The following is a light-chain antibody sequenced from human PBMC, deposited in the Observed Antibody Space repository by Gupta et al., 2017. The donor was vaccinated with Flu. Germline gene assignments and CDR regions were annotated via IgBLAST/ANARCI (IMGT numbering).Light chain of an antibody. V-gene: IGKV3-11*01. CDR1: QSVGNQ. CDR2: DAS. CDR3: QRRSDLAMYT. J-gene: IGKJ2*01. Sequence: EREILSCRSSQSVGNQLVWYQHRPGRAPRLLMIDASKRGAGIPPRFSVSGSGTEFTLTISTLEPEDFAVYYCQRRSDLAMYTFGQGTKVDIK.